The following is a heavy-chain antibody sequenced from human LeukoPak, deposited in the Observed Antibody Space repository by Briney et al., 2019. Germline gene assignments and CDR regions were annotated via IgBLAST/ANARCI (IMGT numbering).Heavy chain of an antibody. J-gene: IGHJ4*02. Sequence: GRSLRLSCAASGCMFDDYAMHWVRQVPGKGLEWVSGISWNSGSIDYADSVKGRFTISRDNAKTCLYLQVNSLRAEDTAFYFCAKAEGFFGGYYDHWGQGTLVTVSS. CDR3: AKAEGFFGGYYDH. CDR2: ISWNSGSI. D-gene: IGHD4-23*01. CDR1: GCMFDDYA. V-gene: IGHV3-9*01.